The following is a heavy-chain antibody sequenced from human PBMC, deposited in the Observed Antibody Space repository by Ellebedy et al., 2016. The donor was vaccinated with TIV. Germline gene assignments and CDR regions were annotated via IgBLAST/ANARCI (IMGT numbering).Heavy chain of an antibody. V-gene: IGHV1-69*13. J-gene: IGHJ5*02. Sequence: AASVKVSCKASGGPFNSYTVTWVRQAPGQGLEWMGGIIPIFGTPNYAQKFQGRVTIMADESTSTAYMELSSLRSEDTAVYYCARGYDYGNYVGCFDPWGQGTLVTVSS. CDR1: GGPFNSYT. D-gene: IGHD4-11*01. CDR2: IIPIFGTP. CDR3: ARGYDYGNYVGCFDP.